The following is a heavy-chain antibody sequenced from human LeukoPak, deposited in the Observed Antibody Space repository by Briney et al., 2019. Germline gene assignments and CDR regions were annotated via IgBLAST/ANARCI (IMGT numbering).Heavy chain of an antibody. Sequence: PSETLSLTCAVYGGSFSDYYWSWIRQLPGKGLEWIGEINHSGSTNYNPSLKSQFTISVDTSKNQFSLILTSVTAADTAVYYCARGRGPAFYWGQGTLVTVSS. V-gene: IGHV4-34*01. CDR1: GGSFSDYY. CDR3: ARGRGPAFY. J-gene: IGHJ4*02. CDR2: INHSGST.